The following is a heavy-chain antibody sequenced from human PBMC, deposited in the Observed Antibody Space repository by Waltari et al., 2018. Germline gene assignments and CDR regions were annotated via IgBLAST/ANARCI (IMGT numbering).Heavy chain of an antibody. CDR2: ISWDGGST. V-gene: IGHV3-43*01. J-gene: IGHJ6*02. CDR3: AKDRGYYYGMDV. D-gene: IGHD3-10*01. CDR1: VFTFDDYT. Sequence: EVQLVESGGVVVQPGGSLRLSCAASVFTFDDYTMHWVRQAPGKGLEWVSLISWDGGSTYYADSVKGRFTISRDNSKNSLYLQMNSLRTEDTALYYCAKDRGYYYGMDVWGQGTTVTVSS.